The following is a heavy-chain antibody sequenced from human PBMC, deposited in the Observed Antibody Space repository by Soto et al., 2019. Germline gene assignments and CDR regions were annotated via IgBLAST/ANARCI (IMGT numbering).Heavy chain of an antibody. D-gene: IGHD3-22*01. CDR3: ARDFGYDDV. CDR1: GFIFTHYD. J-gene: IGHJ6*02. Sequence: PGGSLRLSCAASGFIFTHYDMNWVRQAPGKGLEWVSYISRSSTTIYYADSVKGRFAISRDNAQNSLYLQMNSLRDEDTAVYYCARDFGYDDVWGQGTTVTVYS. CDR2: ISRSSTTI. V-gene: IGHV3-48*02.